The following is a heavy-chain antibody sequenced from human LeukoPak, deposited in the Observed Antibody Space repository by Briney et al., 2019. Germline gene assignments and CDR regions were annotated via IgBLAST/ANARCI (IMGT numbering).Heavy chain of an antibody. V-gene: IGHV4-59*01. J-gene: IGHJ3*02. CDR2: IYYSGST. CDR3: ARKAGTYAFDI. Sequence: SETLSLTCTVSGGSISSYYWSWIRQPPGKGLEWIGYIYYSGSTNYNPSLKSRVTISVDTSKNQFSLKLSSVTAADTAVYYCARKAGTYAFDIWGQGTMVTVSS. CDR1: GGSISSYY. D-gene: IGHD6-19*01.